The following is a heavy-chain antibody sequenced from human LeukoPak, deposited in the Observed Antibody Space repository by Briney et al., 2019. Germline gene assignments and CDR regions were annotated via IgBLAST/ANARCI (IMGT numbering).Heavy chain of an antibody. Sequence: SETLSLTCAVYGGSFSGYYWSWIRQPPGKGLEWIGYIYYSGSTNYNPSLKSRVTISVDTSKNQFSLKLSSVTAADTAVYYCARGHWNYEGDFDYWGQGTLVTVSS. D-gene: IGHD1-7*01. J-gene: IGHJ4*02. V-gene: IGHV4-59*01. CDR1: GGSFSGYY. CDR2: IYYSGST. CDR3: ARGHWNYEGDFDY.